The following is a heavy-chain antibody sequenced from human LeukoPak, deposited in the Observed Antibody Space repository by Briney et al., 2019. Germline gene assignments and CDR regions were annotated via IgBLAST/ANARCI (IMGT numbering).Heavy chain of an antibody. V-gene: IGHV1-18*04. CDR2: ISAYNGNT. D-gene: IGHD1-26*01. Sequence: ASVTVSCKASGYTFTGYYMHWVRQAPGQGLEWMGWISAYNGNTNYAQKLQGRVTMTTDTSTSTAYMELRSLRSDDTAVYYCARDRLTSGSYLVDYWGQGTLVTVSS. CDR3: ARDRLTSGSYLVDY. J-gene: IGHJ4*02. CDR1: GYTFTGYY.